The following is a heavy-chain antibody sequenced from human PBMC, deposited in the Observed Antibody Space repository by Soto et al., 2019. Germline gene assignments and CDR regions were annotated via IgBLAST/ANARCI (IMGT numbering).Heavy chain of an antibody. CDR2: ISAYNGNT. D-gene: IGHD3-22*01. CDR1: GYTFTSYG. Sequence: GASVKVSWKASGYTFTSYGISWVRQAPGQGLEWMGWISAYNGNTNYAQKLQGRVTMTTDTSTSTAYMELRSLRSDDTAVYYCARGAEVVDVGWFDPWGQGTLVTVSS. J-gene: IGHJ5*02. V-gene: IGHV1-18*01. CDR3: ARGAEVVDVGWFDP.